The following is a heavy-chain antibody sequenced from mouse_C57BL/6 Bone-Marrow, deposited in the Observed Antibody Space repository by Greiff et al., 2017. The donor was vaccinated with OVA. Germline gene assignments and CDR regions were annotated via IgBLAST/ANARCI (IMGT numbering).Heavy chain of an antibody. J-gene: IGHJ2*01. V-gene: IGHV1-64*01. CDR3: ARSRGGRDRDYYFDY. CDR1: GYTFTSYW. D-gene: IGHD3-2*01. CDR2: IHPNSGST. Sequence: QVQLQQPGAELVKPGASVKLSCKASGYTFTSYWMHWVKQRPGQGLEWIGMIHPNSGSTNYNEKFKSKATLTVDKSSSTAYMQLSSLTSEDSAVYFCARSRGGRDRDYYFDYWGQGTTLTVSS.